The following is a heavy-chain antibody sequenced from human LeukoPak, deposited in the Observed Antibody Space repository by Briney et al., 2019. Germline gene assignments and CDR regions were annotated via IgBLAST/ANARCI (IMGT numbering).Heavy chain of an antibody. D-gene: IGHD2-2*01. V-gene: IGHV3-30-3*01. J-gene: IGHJ6*02. CDR1: GFTFSTYV. Sequence: GGSLRLSCAASGFTFSTYVIHWVRQAPGKGLEWVAVISYDGSNKYYADSVKGRFTISRDNSKNTLYLQMNSLRAEDTAVYYCARDLRYCSSTSCYFVYYGMDAWGQGTTVTVSS. CDR3: ARDLRYCSSTSCYFVYYGMDA. CDR2: ISYDGSNK.